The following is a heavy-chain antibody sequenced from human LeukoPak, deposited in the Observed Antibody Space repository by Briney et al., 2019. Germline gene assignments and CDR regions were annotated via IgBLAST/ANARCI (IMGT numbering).Heavy chain of an antibody. V-gene: IGHV3-23*01. CDR1: GFTFSSYA. Sequence: GGSLRLSCAASGFTFSSYAMSWVRQAPGKGLEWVSAISGSGGSTYYADSVKGRFTISRDNSKNSLSLQMNSLSAEDTAVYYCASSWYDWYFDLWGRGTLVTVSS. J-gene: IGHJ2*01. CDR3: ASSWYDWYFDL. D-gene: IGHD6-13*01. CDR2: ISGSGGST.